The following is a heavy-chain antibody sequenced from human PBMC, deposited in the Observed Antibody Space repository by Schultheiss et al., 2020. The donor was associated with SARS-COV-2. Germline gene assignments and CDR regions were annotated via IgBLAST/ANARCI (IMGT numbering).Heavy chain of an antibody. J-gene: IGHJ4*02. D-gene: IGHD6-13*01. V-gene: IGHV4-59*12. CDR3: AVRDSGYSSSWYYFDY. CDR2: IYYSGST. CDR1: GGSISSYY. Sequence: SETLSLTCTVSGGSISSYYWSWIRQPPGKGLEWIGYIYYSGSTNYNPSLKSRVTISVDKSKNQFSLKLSSVTAADAAVYYCAVRDSGYSSSWYYFDYWGQGTLVTVSS.